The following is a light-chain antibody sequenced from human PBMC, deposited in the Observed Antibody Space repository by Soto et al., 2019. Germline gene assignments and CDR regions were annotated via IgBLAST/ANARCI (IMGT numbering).Light chain of an antibody. Sequence: DIQMTQSPSTLSASVGDRVTITCRASQSISNWLAWYQQKTGKAPKLLIYKASSLESGVPSRFSGSGSGTEFTLTIISRQPDDFATYYCQQYNSYPSTFGQGTRLEIK. CDR2: KAS. J-gene: IGKJ5*01. CDR3: QQYNSYPST. V-gene: IGKV1-5*03. CDR1: QSISNW.